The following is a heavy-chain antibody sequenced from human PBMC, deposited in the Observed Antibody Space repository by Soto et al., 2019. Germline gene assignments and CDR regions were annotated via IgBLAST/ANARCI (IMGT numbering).Heavy chain of an antibody. V-gene: IGHV4-34*01. CDR2: INHSGST. CDR3: ARDWFNRWGILTNSFNYYYGMDV. CDR1: GGSFSGYY. D-gene: IGHD3-16*01. Sequence: PSETLSLTCAVYGGSFSGYYWSWIRQPPGKGLEWIGEINHSGSTNYNPSLKSRVTISVDTSKNQFSLKLSSVTAADTAVYYCARDWFNRWGILTNSFNYYYGMDVWGQGTTVTVS. J-gene: IGHJ6*02.